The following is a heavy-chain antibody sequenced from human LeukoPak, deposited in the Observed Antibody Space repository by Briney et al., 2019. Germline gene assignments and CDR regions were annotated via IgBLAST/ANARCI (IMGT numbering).Heavy chain of an antibody. CDR1: GYTFTGYY. Sequence: ASVKVSCKASGYTFTGYYMHWVRQAPGQGLEWMGRINPNSGGTNYAQKFQGRVTMTRDTSISTAYMELSRLRSDDTAVYYCARGIFIEGPSRIVVGGRLDYWGQGTLVTVSS. CDR2: INPNSGGT. J-gene: IGHJ4*02. D-gene: IGHD3-22*01. CDR3: ARGIFIEGPSRIVVGGRLDY. V-gene: IGHV1-2*06.